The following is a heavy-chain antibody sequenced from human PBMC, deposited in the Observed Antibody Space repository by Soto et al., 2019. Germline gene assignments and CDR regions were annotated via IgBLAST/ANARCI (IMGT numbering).Heavy chain of an antibody. CDR3: AHGRDGYNKGAFDY. Sequence: QITLKESGPTLVKPTQTLTLTCTFSGFSLSTNGVSVAWIRQPPGKALEWLALIYWDDDKRYSPSLKSRLTITKDTSKNQVVLIMTNMDPVDTGIYYCAHGRDGYNKGAFDYWGQGTLVTVSS. D-gene: IGHD5-12*01. J-gene: IGHJ4*02. CDR2: IYWDDDK. CDR1: GFSLSTNGVS. V-gene: IGHV2-5*02.